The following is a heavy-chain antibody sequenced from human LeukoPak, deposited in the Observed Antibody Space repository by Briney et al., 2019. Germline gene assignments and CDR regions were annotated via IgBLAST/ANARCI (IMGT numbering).Heavy chain of an antibody. V-gene: IGHV3-21*01. Sequence: PGGSLRLSCAASGFTFSSYSMNWVRQAPGKGLEWVSSISSSSSYIYYAGSVKGRFTISRDSAQNSLYLQMNSLRAEDTAVYYCARGQSYGWFDPWGQGTLVTVSS. J-gene: IGHJ5*02. CDR1: GFTFSSYS. CDR2: ISSSSSYI. D-gene: IGHD5-18*01. CDR3: ARGQSYGWFDP.